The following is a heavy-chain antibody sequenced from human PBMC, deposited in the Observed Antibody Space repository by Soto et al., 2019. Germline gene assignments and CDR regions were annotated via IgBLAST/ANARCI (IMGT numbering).Heavy chain of an antibody. V-gene: IGHV1-2*02. CDR2: INPKSGAT. CDR1: GYTFTGYY. CDR3: ARDGLYDVDNPGWLHR. D-gene: IGHD3-22*01. Sequence: QAQLVQSGAEVKKPGASVKVSCEAFGYTFTGYYMHWVRQAPGQGLEWMGWINPKSGATKYAQKFQGRVSMTRDTSIYTVYIKVRRLRSDDSAIYYCARDGLYDVDNPGWLHRWGQGTPVTVAS. J-gene: IGHJ5*02.